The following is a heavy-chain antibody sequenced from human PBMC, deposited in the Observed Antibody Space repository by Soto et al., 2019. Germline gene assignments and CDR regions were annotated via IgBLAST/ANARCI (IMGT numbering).Heavy chain of an antibody. D-gene: IGHD3-3*01. CDR3: ATNLLRFLEWLPEDLEEDYYFMDV. Sequence: GGSLRLSCAASGFTFSDYYMNWVRQAPGKGLEWVSYISSSVSTTYYADSVKGRFTISRDNAKNSLYLQMNSLRAEDTAVYYCATNLLRFLEWLPEDLEEDYYFMDVWGKGTTVTVSS. V-gene: IGHV3-11*01. J-gene: IGHJ6*03. CDR2: ISSSVSTT. CDR1: GFTFSDYY.